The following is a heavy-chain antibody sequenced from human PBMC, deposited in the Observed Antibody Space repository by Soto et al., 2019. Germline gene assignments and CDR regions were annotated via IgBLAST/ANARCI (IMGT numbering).Heavy chain of an antibody. D-gene: IGHD2-2*01. CDR3: APRSYARGRFYP. CDR1: GGTFSTYT. CDR2: IIPILGIA. V-gene: IGHV1-69*02. Sequence: QVQLVQSGAEVKKPGSSVKVSCKASGGTFSTYTIIWVRQAPGQGLEWMGRIIPILGIADYAQKLQGRVTITADKSTSTAYMEPSSLRSENPDLGYCAPRSYARGRFYPWGQGTLVTVSS. J-gene: IGHJ5*02.